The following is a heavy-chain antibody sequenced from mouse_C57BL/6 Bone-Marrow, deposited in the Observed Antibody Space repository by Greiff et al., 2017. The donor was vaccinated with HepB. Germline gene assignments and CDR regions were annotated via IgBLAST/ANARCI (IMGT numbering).Heavy chain of an antibody. V-gene: IGHV15-2*01. Sequence: QVQLQQSGSELRSPGSSVKLSCKDFDSEVFPIAYMSWVRQKPGHGFEWIGGILPSIGRTIYGEKFEDKATLDADTLSNTAYLELNSLTSEDSAIYYCAREGITTVVADWYFDVWGTGTTVTVSS. J-gene: IGHJ1*03. CDR2: ILPSIGRT. CDR1: DSEVFPIAY. D-gene: IGHD1-1*01. CDR3: AREGITTVVADWYFDV.